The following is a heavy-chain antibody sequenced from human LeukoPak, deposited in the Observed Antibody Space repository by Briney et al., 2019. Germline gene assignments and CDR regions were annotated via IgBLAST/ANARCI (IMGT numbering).Heavy chain of an antibody. CDR3: ASAGRGEIPYYYYMDV. Sequence: PGGSLRLSCAASGFTFSSYSMNWVRQAPGKGLEWVSSISSSSSYIYYADSVKGRFTISRDNAKNSLYLQMNSLRAEDTAVYYCASAGRGEIPYYYYMDVWGKGTTVTVSS. CDR1: GFTFSSYS. V-gene: IGHV3-21*01. J-gene: IGHJ6*03. CDR2: ISSSSSYI. D-gene: IGHD2-2*02.